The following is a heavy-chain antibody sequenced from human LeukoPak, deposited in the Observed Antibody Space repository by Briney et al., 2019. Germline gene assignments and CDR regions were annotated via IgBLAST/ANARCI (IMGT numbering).Heavy chain of an antibody. Sequence: GSLGLSCSASGLAFKAYKMHWVRQAPRKGLVWISRISTDGYTTDYADFVQGRFTASRDNTKNTWSLEMNSLRAEDTAVYYCVVGGSPGYWGQGTLVTVSS. CDR1: GLAFKAYK. CDR2: ISTDGYTT. D-gene: IGHD2-15*01. V-gene: IGHV3-74*01. CDR3: VVGGSPGY. J-gene: IGHJ4*02.